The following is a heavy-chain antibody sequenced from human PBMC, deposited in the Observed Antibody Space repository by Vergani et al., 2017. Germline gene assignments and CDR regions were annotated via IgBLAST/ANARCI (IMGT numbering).Heavy chain of an antibody. J-gene: IGHJ4*02. Sequence: EVQLLESGGGLVQPGGSLRLSCAASGFTFDDYAMHWVRQAPGKGLEWVSGISWNSGSIGYADSVKGRFTISRDNAKNSLYLQMNSLRAEDTALYYCAKAGTTANWYYFDYWGQGTLVTVSS. CDR2: ISWNSGSI. V-gene: IGHV3-9*01. CDR1: GFTFDDYA. CDR3: AKAGTTANWYYFDY. D-gene: IGHD4-11*01.